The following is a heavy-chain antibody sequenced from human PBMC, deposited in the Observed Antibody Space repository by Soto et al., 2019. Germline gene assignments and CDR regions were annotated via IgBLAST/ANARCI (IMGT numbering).Heavy chain of an antibody. J-gene: IGHJ4*02. D-gene: IGHD6-13*01. CDR1: GFTFSSYG. CDR2: IWYDGSNK. Sequence: GGSLRLSCAASGFTFSSYGMHWVRQAPGKGLEWVAVIWYDGSNKYYADSVKGRFTISRDNSKNTLYLQMNSLRAEDTAVYYCAREGGAAGKVSGYFDYWGQGTLVTVSS. V-gene: IGHV3-33*01. CDR3: AREGGAAGKVSGYFDY.